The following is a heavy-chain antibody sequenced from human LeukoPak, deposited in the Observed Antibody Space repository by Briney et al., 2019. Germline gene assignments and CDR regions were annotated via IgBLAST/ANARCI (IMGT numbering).Heavy chain of an antibody. V-gene: IGHV3-7*01. CDR3: ARARFVVVPYDY. J-gene: IGHJ4*02. CDR1: GFTFSSYW. Sequence: GGSLRLSCAASGFTFSSYWMSWVRQAPGKGLEWVANIKQDGSEKYYVDSVRGRFTISRDNAKNSLYLQMSSLRAEDTAVYYCARARFVVVPYDYWGQGTLVTVSS. D-gene: IGHD2-21*01. CDR2: IKQDGSEK.